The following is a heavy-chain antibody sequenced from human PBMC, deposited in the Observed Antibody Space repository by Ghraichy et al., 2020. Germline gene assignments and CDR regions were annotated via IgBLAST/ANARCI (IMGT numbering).Heavy chain of an antibody. CDR3: AKDEGYCRTSSCYSGYHGMDV. J-gene: IGHJ6*02. Sequence: GGSLRLSCAASGLTFNSYGMHWVRQAPDKGLEWVATISYGGSETYYADSVRGRFTISRDNSRNTLNLQMNSLRVDDTAVYYCAKDEGYCRTSSCYSGYHGMDVWGQGTTVTVSS. V-gene: IGHV3-30*18. CDR2: ISYGGSET. D-gene: IGHD2-2*02. CDR1: GLTFNSYG.